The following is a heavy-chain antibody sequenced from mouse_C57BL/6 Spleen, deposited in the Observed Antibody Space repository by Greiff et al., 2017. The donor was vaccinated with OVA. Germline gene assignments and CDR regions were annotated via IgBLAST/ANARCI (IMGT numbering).Heavy chain of an antibody. CDR2: IRNKANGYTT. Sequence: EVKLMESGGGLVQPGGSLSLSCAASGFTFTDYYMSWVRQPPGKALEWLGFIRNKANGYTTEYSASVKGRFTISRDNSQSILYLQMNALRAEDSATYYCARSPDDYAMDYWGQGTSVTVSS. J-gene: IGHJ4*01. CDR3: ARSPDDYAMDY. V-gene: IGHV7-3*01. CDR1: GFTFTDYY.